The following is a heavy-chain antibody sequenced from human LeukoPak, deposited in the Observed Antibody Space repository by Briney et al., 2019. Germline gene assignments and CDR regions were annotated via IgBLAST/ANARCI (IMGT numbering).Heavy chain of an antibody. CDR3: ARDPNTAQPDY. CDR2: ISSGSSTI. Sequence: GGSLRLSCAASGFTFSNYAMNWVRQAPGKGLEWLSYISSGSSTIYYADSVEGRFTISRDNAKNSLYLQMNSLRAEDTAVYFCARDPNTAQPDYWGQGTLVTVSS. D-gene: IGHD5-18*01. J-gene: IGHJ4*02. V-gene: IGHV3-48*01. CDR1: GFTFSNYA.